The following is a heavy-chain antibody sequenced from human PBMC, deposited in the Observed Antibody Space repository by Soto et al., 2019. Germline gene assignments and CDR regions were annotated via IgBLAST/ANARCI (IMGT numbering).Heavy chain of an antibody. CDR3: ARDGDRCTSTRCSPWPATHFDL. CDR1: GYTFTNYG. D-gene: IGHD2-2*01. J-gene: IGHJ2*01. Sequence: QVQLVQSGDEVKKPGASVKVSCKASGYTFTNYGISWVRQAPGQGLEWMGWISPYNGNTKYPQKLQGRVTMTTDTSTRTSYMELRSLRSDDTAVYFCARDGDRCTSTRCSPWPATHFDLCGRGTLVTVSS. V-gene: IGHV1-18*01. CDR2: ISPYNGNT.